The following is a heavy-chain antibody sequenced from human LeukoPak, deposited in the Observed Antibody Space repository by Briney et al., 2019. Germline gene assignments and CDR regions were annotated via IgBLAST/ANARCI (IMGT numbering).Heavy chain of an antibody. D-gene: IGHD3-22*01. V-gene: IGHV3-30*01. CDR1: GFTSSSYA. CDR2: ISYDGSNK. CDR3: ARVGTSITMIVGVDTWFDS. Sequence: GGSLRLSCAASGFTSSSYAMHWVRQAPGKGLEWVAVISYDGSNKYYADSVKGRFTISRDNSKNTLYLQMNSLRAEDTAVYYCARVGTSITMIVGVDTWFDSWGKGTLVTVSS. J-gene: IGHJ5*01.